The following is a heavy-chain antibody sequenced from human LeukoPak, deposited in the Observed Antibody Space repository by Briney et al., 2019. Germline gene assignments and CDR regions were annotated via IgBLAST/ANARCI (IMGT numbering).Heavy chain of an antibody. V-gene: IGHV4-34*01. Sequence: SETLSLTCAVYGGSFSGYYWSWIRQPPGKGLEWIGEINHSGSTNYNPSLKSRVTISVDTSKNQFSLKLSSVTAADTAVYYCASGDVLLWFGELSSNWFDPWGQGTLVTVSS. J-gene: IGHJ5*02. CDR3: ASGDVLLWFGELSSNWFDP. CDR2: INHSGST. D-gene: IGHD3-10*01. CDR1: GGSFSGYY.